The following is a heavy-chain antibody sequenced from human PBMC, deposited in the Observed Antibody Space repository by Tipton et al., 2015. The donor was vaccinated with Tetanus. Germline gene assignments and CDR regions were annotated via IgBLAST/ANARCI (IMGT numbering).Heavy chain of an antibody. CDR2: IYYSGST. J-gene: IGHJ4*02. CDR3: ARMGFTYGQVVY. D-gene: IGHD5-18*01. Sequence: TLSLTCTVSGGSISGSPYFWNWIRQHPGKGLEWIGYIYYSGSTYYNPSLNGRVTISVDMSKNQFSLKLTSVTAADTATYYCARMGFTYGQVVYWGQGTLVTVAS. V-gene: IGHV4-30-4*08. CDR1: GGSISGSPYF.